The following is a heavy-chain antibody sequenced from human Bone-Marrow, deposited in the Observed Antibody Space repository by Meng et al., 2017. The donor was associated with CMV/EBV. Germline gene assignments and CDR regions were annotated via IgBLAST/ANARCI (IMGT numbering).Heavy chain of an antibody. CDR3: ARTEYNWFDP. Sequence: SETLSLTCTVSGGSISSYYWSWIRQPPGKGLEWIGYIYYSGSTNYNPSLKSRVTISVDTSKNQFSLKLNSVTAADTAIYYCARTEYNWFDPWGPGTLVTVSS. V-gene: IGHV4-59*01. CDR1: GGSISSYY. J-gene: IGHJ5*02. CDR2: IYYSGST.